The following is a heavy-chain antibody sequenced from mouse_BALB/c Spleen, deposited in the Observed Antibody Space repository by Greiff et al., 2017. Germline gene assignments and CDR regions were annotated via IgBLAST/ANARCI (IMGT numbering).Heavy chain of an antibody. J-gene: IGHJ2*01. CDR1: GYAFSSYW. V-gene: IGHV1-80*01. D-gene: IGHD1-1*01. CDR3: ASLYYYGSSRDY. CDR2: IYPGDGDT. Sequence: QVQLKESGAELVRPGSSVKISCKASGYAFSSYWMNWVKQRPGQGLEWIGQIYPGDGDTNYNGKFKGKATLTADKSSSTAYMQLSSLTSEDSAVYFCASLYYYGSSRDYWGQGTTLTVSS.